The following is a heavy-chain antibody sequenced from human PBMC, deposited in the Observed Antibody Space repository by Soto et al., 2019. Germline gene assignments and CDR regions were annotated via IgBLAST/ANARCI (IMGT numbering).Heavy chain of an antibody. Sequence: QVQLVQSGAEVKKPGSSVKVSCRTSGGTFSTYAFSWVRQAPGQGLEWLGGFIPIFDTTNYAQKFQGRVRCTADESTSTAYIDLSSMRSEEKAEDDCAPPTIAPAAPYPLCGRGTLVTVSS. CDR3: APPTIAPAAPYPL. CDR1: GGTFSTYA. D-gene: IGHD6-25*01. CDR2: FIPIFDTT. J-gene: IGHJ2*01. V-gene: IGHV1-69*01.